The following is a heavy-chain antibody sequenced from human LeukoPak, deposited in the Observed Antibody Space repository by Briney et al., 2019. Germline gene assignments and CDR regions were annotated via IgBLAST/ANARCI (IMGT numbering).Heavy chain of an antibody. Sequence: HPGGSLRLSCAASGFTFSNYALSWVRQAPGKGLEWVSGISGGGGSTYYADSVKGRFTISRDKSKNTLYLQMDRLRAEDTAVYYCAKVRDSATVTGRFDNWGQGTMVTVSS. CDR2: ISGGGGST. D-gene: IGHD4-17*01. CDR1: GFTFSNYA. V-gene: IGHV3-23*01. CDR3: AKVRDSATVTGRFDN. J-gene: IGHJ5*02.